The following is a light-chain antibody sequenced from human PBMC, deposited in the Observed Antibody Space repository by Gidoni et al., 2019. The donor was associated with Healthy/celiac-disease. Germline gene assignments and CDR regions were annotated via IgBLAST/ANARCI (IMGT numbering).Light chain of an antibody. V-gene: IGLV1-44*01. CDR2: SNN. Sequence: QSVLPTPPSASGSPGPSITISCSGSSSNVGSNTVTCYQHLPGTGPKLLIYSNNQRPSGVPDRFSGSKSGTSASLAISGLQSEDDADYYCAAWDDSLNGQVFGGGTKLTVL. CDR3: AAWDDSLNGQV. CDR1: SSNVGSNT. J-gene: IGLJ2*01.